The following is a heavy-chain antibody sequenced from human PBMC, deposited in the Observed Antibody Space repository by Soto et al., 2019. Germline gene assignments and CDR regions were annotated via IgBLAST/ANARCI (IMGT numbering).Heavy chain of an antibody. J-gene: IGHJ4*02. CDR2: IKQDGSEK. CDR3: ATETSTWGC. V-gene: IGHV3-7*05. CDR1: GFALSNYW. D-gene: IGHD7-27*01. Sequence: EVQLVESGGGLVQPGESLRLSCVASGFALSNYWINWVRQAPGKGLEWVANIKQDGSEKNYVDSVKGRFTISRDNARNSLYLQMNSLRAEDKAAYYCATETSTWGCWGQGTLVTV.